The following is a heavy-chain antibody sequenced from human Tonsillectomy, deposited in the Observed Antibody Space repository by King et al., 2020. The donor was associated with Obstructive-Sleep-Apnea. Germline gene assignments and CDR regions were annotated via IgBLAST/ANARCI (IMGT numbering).Heavy chain of an antibody. CDR3: AKGREPGYSDSFTRFDY. CDR1: GFIFSNYA. Sequence: VQLVESGGGVVQPGRSLRVSCAASGFIFSNYAMHWVRQAPGKGLEWKAAISYDGNYKYYADSVKGRFTISRNTSKNTVSLQMNSLRGEDTAVYYCAKGREPGYSDSFTRFDYWGQGTLVTVSS. D-gene: IGHD3-9*01. V-gene: IGHV3-30*18. CDR2: ISYDGNYK. J-gene: IGHJ4*02.